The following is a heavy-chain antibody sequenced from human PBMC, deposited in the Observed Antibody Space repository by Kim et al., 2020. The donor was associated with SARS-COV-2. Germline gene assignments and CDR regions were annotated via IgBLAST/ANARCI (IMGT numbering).Heavy chain of an antibody. D-gene: IGHD3-10*01. CDR3: ARGVSQATTVRGVPSDA. CDR2: ISSSSEDI. CDR1: GFSFSSYS. Sequence: GGSLRLSCVVSGFSFSSYSLNWVRQAPGKGLEWISYISSSSEDIKYADSVKGRFTVSRDNAKKSLFLQMNSLRDEDTGIYFCARGVSQATTVRGVPSDAWGQGTLVTVSS. V-gene: IGHV3-48*02. J-gene: IGHJ5*02.